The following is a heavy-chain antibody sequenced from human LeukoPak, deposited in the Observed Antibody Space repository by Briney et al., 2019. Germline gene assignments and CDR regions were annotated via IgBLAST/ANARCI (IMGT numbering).Heavy chain of an antibody. D-gene: IGHD1-26*01. Sequence: PSETLSLTCTVSGGSISSYYWNWIRQPPGKGLEWIGYIYYSGSTNYNPSLKSRVTISVDTSKNQFSLKLSSVTAADTAVYYCTRGGGSYYSPIDYWGQGTLVTVSS. V-gene: IGHV4-59*01. CDR1: GGSISSYY. CDR2: IYYSGST. J-gene: IGHJ4*02. CDR3: TRGGGSYYSPIDY.